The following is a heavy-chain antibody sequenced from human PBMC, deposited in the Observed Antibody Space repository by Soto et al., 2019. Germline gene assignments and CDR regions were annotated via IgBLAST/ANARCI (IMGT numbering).Heavy chain of an antibody. V-gene: IGHV1-18*01. CDR3: ARAPVTRKYYYYCYMDV. J-gene: IGHJ6*03. Sequence: QVPLVQSGAEVKKPGASVKVSCKASGYTFTSYGISCMRQAPGQGLEGMGWISAYNGNTNYAQRLQGRVTMTTDTSTSTAYMELTSLRSDDTAVYYCARAPVTRKYYYYCYMDVWGKGTTVTVSS. D-gene: IGHD4-4*01. CDR2: ISAYNGNT. CDR1: GYTFTSYG.